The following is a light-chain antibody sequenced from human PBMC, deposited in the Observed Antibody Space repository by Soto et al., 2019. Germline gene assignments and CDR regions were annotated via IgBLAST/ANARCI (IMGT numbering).Light chain of an antibody. J-gene: IGLJ3*02. CDR2: EGS. CDR1: SSDVGSYNL. CDR3: CSYASSSTFWV. Sequence: QSALTQPASVSGSPGQSITISCTGTSSDVGSYNLVSWYRQHPGKAPKLMIYEGSSRPSGVSNRFSGSKSGNTASLTISGLQAEDEADYYSCSYASSSTFWVFGGGTKLTVL. V-gene: IGLV2-23*03.